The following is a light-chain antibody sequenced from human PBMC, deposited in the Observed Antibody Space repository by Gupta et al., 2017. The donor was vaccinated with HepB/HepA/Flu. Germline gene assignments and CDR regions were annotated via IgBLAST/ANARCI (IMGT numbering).Light chain of an antibody. CDR3: QQYQVFPT. CDR2: RAS. CDR1: QNIDSW. V-gene: IGKV1-5*03. J-gene: IGKJ4*01. Sequence: DIQMTQSPSTLSVYVRDTVTITCRASQNIDSWLAWYQQKSGKGPKLLIHRASYLQSVVPSRFSGSGSGTEFILTISSLQPDDFATYYCQQYQVFPTCGGGTKVE.